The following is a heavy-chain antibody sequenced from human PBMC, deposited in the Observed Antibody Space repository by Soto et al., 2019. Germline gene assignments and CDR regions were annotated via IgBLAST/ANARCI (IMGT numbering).Heavy chain of an antibody. Sequence: PSETLSLTCTVSGGSINNGDYYWSWIRQPPEKGLEWIGYIYYSGSTYYNPSLKSRVTISVDTSKNQFSLKLSSVTAADTAVYYCARERTVTPSVGNWFDPWGQGTLVTVSS. V-gene: IGHV4-30-4*01. CDR1: GGSINNGDYY. CDR2: IYYSGST. CDR3: ARERTVTPSVGNWFDP. J-gene: IGHJ5*02. D-gene: IGHD4-17*01.